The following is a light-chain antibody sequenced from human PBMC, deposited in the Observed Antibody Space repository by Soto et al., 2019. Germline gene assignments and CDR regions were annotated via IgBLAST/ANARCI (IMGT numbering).Light chain of an antibody. Sequence: EIVLTQSPGTLSLSPGERATLSCRASQSVSSSSLAWYQQKPGQAPRLLIYGASSRATGIPDRFSGSGSGTDFTLTVSRVEPEDFAVYYCQQDGTSPLTFGGGTKVEIK. CDR3: QQDGTSPLT. J-gene: IGKJ4*01. V-gene: IGKV3-20*01. CDR2: GAS. CDR1: QSVSSSS.